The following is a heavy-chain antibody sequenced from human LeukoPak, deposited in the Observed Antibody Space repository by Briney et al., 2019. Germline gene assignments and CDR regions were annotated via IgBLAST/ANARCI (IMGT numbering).Heavy chain of an antibody. CDR2: IYPADSDT. J-gene: IGHJ5*02. D-gene: IGHD6-6*01. CDR3: ARREGGSSETWFDP. V-gene: IGHV5-51*01. CDR1: GYSFTSYW. Sequence: GESLKISCEGSGYSFTSYWIGWVRQMPGKGLEWMGFIYPADSDTTYSPSLPGQVPISADQSISTDYLPCSSLKASDTGMYYCARREGGSSETWFDPWGQGTLVTVSS.